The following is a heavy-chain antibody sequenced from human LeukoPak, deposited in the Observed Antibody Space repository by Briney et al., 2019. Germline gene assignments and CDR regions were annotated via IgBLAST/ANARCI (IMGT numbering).Heavy chain of an antibody. CDR2: IYYSGTT. Sequence: PSETLSLTCTVSGGSISSYYWSWIRQPPGKGLEWIGYIYYSGTTNYNPSLKSRVTISVDTSKNQFSLKLSSVTAADTAVYYCARGYSYGVDYWGQGTLVTVSS. V-gene: IGHV4-59*12. CDR1: GGSISSYY. J-gene: IGHJ4*02. D-gene: IGHD5-18*01. CDR3: ARGYSYGVDY.